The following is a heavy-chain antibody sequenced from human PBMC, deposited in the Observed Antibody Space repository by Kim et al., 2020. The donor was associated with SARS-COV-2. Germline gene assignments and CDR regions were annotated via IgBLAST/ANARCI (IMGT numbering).Heavy chain of an antibody. CDR3: AGGSSHYDWFDP. Sequence: GGSLRLSCAASGFTFSSYEMNWVRQAPGKGLEWVSYISSSGSTIYYADSVKGRFTISRDNAKNSLYLQMNSLRAEDTAVYYCAGGSSHYDWFDPWGQGTLVTVSS. V-gene: IGHV3-48*03. CDR1: GFTFSSYE. J-gene: IGHJ5*02. CDR2: ISSSGSTI. D-gene: IGHD6-13*01.